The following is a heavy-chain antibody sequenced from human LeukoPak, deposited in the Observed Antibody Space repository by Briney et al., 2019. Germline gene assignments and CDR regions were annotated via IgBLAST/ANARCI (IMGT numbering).Heavy chain of an antibody. D-gene: IGHD2-21*02. CDR2: IKPDGSEN. CDR3: ARDRGVTAILYYFDY. Sequence: PGGSLRLSCAASGFTFSSYWLSWVRQAPGKGLEWVAIIKPDGSENYCVDSVKGRFTISRDNSKNSLYLQMNSLRVEDTAVYYCARDRGVTAILYYFDYWGQGTLVTVSS. CDR1: GFTFSSYW. J-gene: IGHJ4*02. V-gene: IGHV3-7*01.